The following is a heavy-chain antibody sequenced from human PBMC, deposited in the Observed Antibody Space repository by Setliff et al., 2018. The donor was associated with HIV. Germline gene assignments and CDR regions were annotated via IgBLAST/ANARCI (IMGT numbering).Heavy chain of an antibody. J-gene: IGHJ4*02. CDR3: TRHGMVNDRTDY. Sequence: GESLKISCKGSGCSFTSYWIGWVRQMPGKGLEWMGMIYPRDSDTSPSFQGQVTISADKSLSTAYLQWSSLKASDTAMYYCTRHGMVNDRTDYWGQGTLVTVSS. CDR2: IYPRDSDT. V-gene: IGHV5-51*01. CDR1: GCSFTSYW. D-gene: IGHD3-22*01.